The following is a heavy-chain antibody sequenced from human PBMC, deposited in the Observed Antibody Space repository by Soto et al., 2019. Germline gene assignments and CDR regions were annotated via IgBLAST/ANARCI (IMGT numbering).Heavy chain of an antibody. D-gene: IGHD3-3*01. Sequence: PSETLSLTCAVYGGSFSGYYWSWIRQPPGKGLEWIGEINHRGSTHYNPSLKSRVTISVDTSKNQFSLNLTSVTAADTAVYYCARQEADFVSRQYFFDYWSQGTLVTVSS. J-gene: IGHJ4*02. CDR1: GGSFSGYY. CDR3: ARQEADFVSRQYFFDY. V-gene: IGHV4-34*01. CDR2: INHRGST.